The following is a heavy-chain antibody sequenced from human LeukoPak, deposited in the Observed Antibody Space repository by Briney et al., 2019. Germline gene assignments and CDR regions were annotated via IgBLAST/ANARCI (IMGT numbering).Heavy chain of an antibody. CDR2: IWYDGSNK. CDR1: GFTFSSYG. D-gene: IGHD3-9*01. Sequence: PGRSPRLSCAASGFTFSSYGMHWVRQAPGKGLEWVAVIWYDGSNKYYADSVKGRFTISRDNSKNTLYLQMNSLRAEDTAVYYCARDGILTTNDYWGQGTLVTVSS. CDR3: ARDGILTTNDY. J-gene: IGHJ4*02. V-gene: IGHV3-33*01.